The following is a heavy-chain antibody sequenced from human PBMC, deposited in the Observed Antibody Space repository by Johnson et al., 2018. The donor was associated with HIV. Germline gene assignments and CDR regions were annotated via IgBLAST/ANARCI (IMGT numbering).Heavy chain of an antibody. CDR3: AKGPAAVFGLVADI. J-gene: IGHJ3*02. CDR1: GFTFSDYY. D-gene: IGHD3/OR15-3a*01. CDR2: ISSSGSTI. Sequence: QVQLVESGGGLVKPGGSLRLSCAAYGFTFSDYYMSWIRQAPGKGLEWVSYISSSGSTIYYADSVRGRFTLSRDNSKNTLYLQMNSLRADDTAVYYCAKGPAAVFGLVADIWGQGTKVTVSS. V-gene: IGHV3-11*01.